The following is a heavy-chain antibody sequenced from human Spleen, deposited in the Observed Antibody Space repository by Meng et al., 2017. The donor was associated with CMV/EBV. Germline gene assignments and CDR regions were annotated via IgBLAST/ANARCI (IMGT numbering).Heavy chain of an antibody. CDR2: INPKTGDT. CDR1: GYTFTDYY. J-gene: IGHJ4*02. CDR3: AREGTGSTWFRVLKY. Sequence: SVKVSCKASGYTFTDYYVHWVRQDPGQGLEWMGWINPKTGDTIYAQKFQGRVTMTRDTSITTAYMELSSLTSDDAAVYYCAREGTGSTWFRVLKYWGQGALVTVSS. V-gene: IGHV1-2*02. D-gene: IGHD6-13*01.